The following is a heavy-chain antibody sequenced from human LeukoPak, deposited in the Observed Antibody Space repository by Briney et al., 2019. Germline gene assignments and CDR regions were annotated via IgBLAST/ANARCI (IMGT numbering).Heavy chain of an antibody. V-gene: IGHV1-2*02. CDR2: INPSSGGT. CDR1: GYTFTGYY. CDR3: AKMTVSGRDNWFDP. J-gene: IGHJ5*02. D-gene: IGHD6-19*01. Sequence: ASVKVSCKASGYTFTGYYMHWVRQAPGQGLEWMGWINPSSGGTNYAQKFQGRVTMTRDTSISTAYMELSRLRSEDAAVYYCAKMTVSGRDNWFDPWGQGTLVTVSS.